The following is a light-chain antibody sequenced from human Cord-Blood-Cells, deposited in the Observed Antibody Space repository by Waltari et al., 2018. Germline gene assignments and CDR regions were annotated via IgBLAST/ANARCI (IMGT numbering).Light chain of an antibody. V-gene: IGLV2-14*01. CDR3: SSYTSSSTLVV. J-gene: IGLJ2*01. CDR1: ISDAGGYKY. Sequence: QSALTQPASVSGSPGQSISISCTGTISDAGGYKYVSWYQQHQGKAPKLMIYDVSNRPSGVSDRFSGSKSGNTASLTSSGLQAEDEADYYCSSYTSSSTLVVFSGGTKLTVL. CDR2: DVS.